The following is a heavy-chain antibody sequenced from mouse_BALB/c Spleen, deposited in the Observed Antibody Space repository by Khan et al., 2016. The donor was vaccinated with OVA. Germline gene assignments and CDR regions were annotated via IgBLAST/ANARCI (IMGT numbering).Heavy chain of an antibody. V-gene: IGHV2-3*01. CDR1: GFSLSSYG. CDR2: IWGDGNT. Sequence: QVQLKQSGPGLVAPSQSLSITCTVSGFSLSSYGVSWVRQPPGKGLEWLGVIWGDGNTNYHSTLIPRLSISKDNSKSQVFLKLNSLQTDDTATYYCASYYGNYPYAMDYWGQGTSVTVSS. J-gene: IGHJ4*01. CDR3: ASYYGNYPYAMDY. D-gene: IGHD2-10*01.